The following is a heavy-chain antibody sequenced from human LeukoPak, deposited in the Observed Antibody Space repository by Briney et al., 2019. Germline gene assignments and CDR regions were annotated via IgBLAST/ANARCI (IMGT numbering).Heavy chain of an antibody. CDR1: GFTFSDYW. J-gene: IGHJ4*01. V-gene: IGHV3-7*01. CDR3: ARDGTAAGLYFDL. D-gene: IGHD6-13*01. CDR2: IRQDGGEK. Sequence: GGSLRLSCAVSGFTFSDYWMNWVRQAPGKGLEWVASIRQDGGEKYYVDSVKGRFTMSRDNTKNSLYLQMSSLRAEDTAVYYCARDGTAAGLYFDLWGQGTLVTVSS.